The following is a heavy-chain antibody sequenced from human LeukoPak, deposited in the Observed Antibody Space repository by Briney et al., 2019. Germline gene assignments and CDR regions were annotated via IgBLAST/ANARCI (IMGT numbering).Heavy chain of an antibody. CDR3: TRRAARWQFDL. CDR1: GFNFDDYA. D-gene: IGHD5-24*01. J-gene: IGHJ2*01. V-gene: IGHV3-9*01. Sequence: GRSLRLFCAVSGFNFDDYAMHWVRQAPGRGLEWVSGINWKTGNGIYADSVKGRFTISRDNAKNSLYLQMSSLRAEDTALYYCTRRAARWQFDLWGRGTLLTVSS. CDR2: INWKTGNG.